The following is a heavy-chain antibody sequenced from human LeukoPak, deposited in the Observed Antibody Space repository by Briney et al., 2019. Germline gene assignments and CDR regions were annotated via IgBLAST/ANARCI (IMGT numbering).Heavy chain of an antibody. V-gene: IGHV5-51*01. CDR3: ARGHLHDYSTTCYYFDY. CDR1: GYTFASYW. J-gene: IGHJ4*02. Sequence: LGESLKISCRGSGYTFASYWIGWVRQMPGKGLEWMGIIYPGDSDTRYSPSFQGQVTISADKSISTAYLQWNSLKASDTAMYYCARGHLHDYSTTCYYFDYWGQGTLVTVSS. D-gene: IGHD5-12*01. CDR2: IYPGDSDT.